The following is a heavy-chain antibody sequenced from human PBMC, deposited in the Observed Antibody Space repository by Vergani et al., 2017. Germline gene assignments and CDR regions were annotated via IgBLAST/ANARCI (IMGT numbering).Heavy chain of an antibody. CDR1: GFTFSSYG. J-gene: IGHJ4*02. D-gene: IGHD3-10*01. V-gene: IGHV3-30*18. CDR3: AKDTLWFGELLTLDY. Sequence: QVQLVESGGGVVQPGRSLRLSCAASGFTFSSYGMHWVRQAPGKGLVWVAVISYDGSNKYYADSVKGRFTISRDNSKNTLYLQMNSLRAEDTAVYYCAKDTLWFGELLTLDYWGQGTLVTVSS. CDR2: ISYDGSNK.